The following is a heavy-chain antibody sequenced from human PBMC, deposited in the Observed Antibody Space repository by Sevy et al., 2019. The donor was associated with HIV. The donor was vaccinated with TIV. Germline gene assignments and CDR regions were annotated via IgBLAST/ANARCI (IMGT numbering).Heavy chain of an antibody. J-gene: IGHJ4*02. D-gene: IGHD6-13*01. CDR1: GFTFSSYA. CDR3: ARDLAGTVDY. Sequence: GGSLRLSCAASGFTFSSYAMHWVRQAPGKGLELVAVISYDGSNKYYADSVKGRFTISRDNSKNTLYLQMNSLRAEDTAVYYCARDLAGTVDYWGQGTLVTVSS. CDR2: ISYDGSNK. V-gene: IGHV3-30-3*01.